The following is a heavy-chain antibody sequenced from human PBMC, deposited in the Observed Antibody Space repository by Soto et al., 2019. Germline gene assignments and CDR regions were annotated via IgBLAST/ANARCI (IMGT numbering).Heavy chain of an antibody. CDR1: GYTFTSYG. V-gene: IGHV1-18*04. D-gene: IGHD2-2*02. Sequence: GASVKVSCKASGYTFTSYGISWVRQAPGQGLEWMGWISAYNGNTNYAQKLQGRVTMTTDTSTSTAYMELRSLRSDDTAVYYCAGDLSVVVPAAIRRNNWFDPWGQGTLVTVSS. CDR2: ISAYNGNT. J-gene: IGHJ5*02. CDR3: AGDLSVVVPAAIRRNNWFDP.